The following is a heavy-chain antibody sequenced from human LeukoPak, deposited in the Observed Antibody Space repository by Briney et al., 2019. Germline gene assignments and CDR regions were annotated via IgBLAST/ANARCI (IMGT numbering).Heavy chain of an antibody. Sequence: SETLSLTCTVSGGSISSSSYYWGWIRQPPGKGLEWIGSIYYSGSTYYNPSLKSRVTISVDTSKNQFSLKLSSVTAADTAVYYCARGYDRSGYYFYWGQGTLVTVSS. V-gene: IGHV4-39*01. D-gene: IGHD3-22*01. CDR3: ARGYDRSGYYFY. CDR2: IYYSGST. CDR1: GGSISSSSYY. J-gene: IGHJ4*02.